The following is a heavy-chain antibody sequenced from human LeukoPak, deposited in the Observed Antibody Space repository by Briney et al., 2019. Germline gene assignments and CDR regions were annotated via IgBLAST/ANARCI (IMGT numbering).Heavy chain of an antibody. Sequence: ASVKVSCKASGYTFTSYYMHWVRQAPGQGLEWMGIINPSGGSTSYAQKFQGRVTMTRDTSTSTVYMELSSLRSEDTAVYYCARDTYYDFWSGYTEYYYHYMDVWGKGTTVTVSS. D-gene: IGHD3-3*01. V-gene: IGHV1-46*01. CDR1: GYTFTSYY. J-gene: IGHJ6*03. CDR3: ARDTYYDFWSGYTEYYYHYMDV. CDR2: INPSGGST.